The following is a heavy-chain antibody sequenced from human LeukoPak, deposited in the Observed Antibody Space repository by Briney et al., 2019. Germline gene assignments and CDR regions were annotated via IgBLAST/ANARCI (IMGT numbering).Heavy chain of an antibody. Sequence: SETLSLTCAVYGGSFSGYYWSWIRQPPGKGLEWIGEINHSGGTNYNPSLKSRVTISVDTSKNQFSLKLSSVTAADTAVYYCARVGTMVRGVNRWFDPWGQGTLVTVSS. V-gene: IGHV4-34*01. D-gene: IGHD3-10*01. CDR3: ARVGTMVRGVNRWFDP. CDR1: GGSFSGYY. CDR2: INHSGGT. J-gene: IGHJ5*02.